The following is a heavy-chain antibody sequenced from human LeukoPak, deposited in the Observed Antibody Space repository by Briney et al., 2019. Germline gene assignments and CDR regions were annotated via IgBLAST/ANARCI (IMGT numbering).Heavy chain of an antibody. D-gene: IGHD1-26*01. CDR2: ISGSGGST. CDR3: AKDRPKWELLIYFDY. J-gene: IGHJ4*02. CDR1: GFTFSSYA. Sequence: GGSLRLSCAASGFTFSSYAMSWVRQAPGKGLEWVSAISGSGGSTYYADSVKGRFTISRDNSKNTLYLQMNSLSAEDTAVYYCAKDRPKWELLIYFDYWGQGTLVTVSS. V-gene: IGHV3-23*01.